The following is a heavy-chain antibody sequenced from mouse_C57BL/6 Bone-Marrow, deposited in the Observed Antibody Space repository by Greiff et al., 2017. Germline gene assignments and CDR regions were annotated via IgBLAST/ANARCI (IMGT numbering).Heavy chain of an antibody. CDR1: GYTFTNYW. CDR3: ALYDGSPDMDY. Sequence: QVQLQQSGAELVRPGTSVKMSCKASGYTFTNYWIGWAKQRPGHGLEWIGDIYPGGGYTNYNEKFKGKATLTADKSSSTAYMQFSSLTSEDAAIYYCALYDGSPDMDYWGQGTSVTVSS. CDR2: IYPGGGYT. J-gene: IGHJ4*01. D-gene: IGHD1-1*01. V-gene: IGHV1-63*01.